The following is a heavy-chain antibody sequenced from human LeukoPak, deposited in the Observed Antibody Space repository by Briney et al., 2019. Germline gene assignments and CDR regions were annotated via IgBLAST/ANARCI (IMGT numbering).Heavy chain of an antibody. CDR3: ARGPISTGGMDV. Sequence: GASLKISCKCSGSSFTTYWITWVRQLPGKGLEWMGRIDPSDSYTNYSPSFQGHFTISADKSISTAYLQWSSLKAPDTAMYYCARGPISTGGMDVWGQGTTVTVSS. J-gene: IGHJ6*02. V-gene: IGHV5-10-1*01. D-gene: IGHD2-2*01. CDR1: GSSFTTYW. CDR2: IDPSDSYT.